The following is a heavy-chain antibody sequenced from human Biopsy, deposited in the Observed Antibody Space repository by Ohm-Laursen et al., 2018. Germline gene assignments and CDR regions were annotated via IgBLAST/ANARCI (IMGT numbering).Heavy chain of an antibody. D-gene: IGHD1-26*01. CDR2: INPNSGAT. Sequence: GASVKVSCKASGYTFTDYYIHWVRQVPGQGLEWIGWINPNSGATNSAQNFQGRVTMTRDTSMSTAYMELNRLRSDDTAVYYCARGGLNYWYFDLWGRGTLVTVSS. V-gene: IGHV1-2*02. J-gene: IGHJ2*01. CDR1: GYTFTDYY. CDR3: ARGGLNYWYFDL.